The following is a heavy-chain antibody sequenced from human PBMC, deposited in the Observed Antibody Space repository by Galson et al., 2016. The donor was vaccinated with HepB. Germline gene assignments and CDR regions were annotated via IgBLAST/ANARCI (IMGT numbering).Heavy chain of an antibody. V-gene: IGHV5-51*01. CDR1: GYSFSNYW. D-gene: IGHD1-26*01. CDR3: VRPRRGSYWDFEY. CDR2: ISPCDSHT. J-gene: IGHJ4*02. Sequence: QSGAEVKKPGESLKISCQGSGYSFSNYWIGWVRQKPGKGLEWMGIISPCDSHTRYSPSFQGQVTISADNSINTAYLQWNSLKASDTAIYYFVRPRRGSYWDFEYWGQGTLVTVSS.